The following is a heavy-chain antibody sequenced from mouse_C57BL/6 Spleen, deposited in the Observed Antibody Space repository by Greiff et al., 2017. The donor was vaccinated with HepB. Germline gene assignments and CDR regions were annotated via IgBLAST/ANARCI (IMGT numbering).Heavy chain of an antibody. D-gene: IGHD1-1*01. V-gene: IGHV1-15*01. CDR1: GYTFTDYE. CDR3: TRRGTTVVATNFDY. CDR2: IDPETGGT. J-gene: IGHJ2*01. Sequence: QVQLQQSGAELVRPGASVTLSCKASGYTFTDYEMHWVKQTPVHGLEWIGAIDPETGGTAYNQKFKGKAILTADKSSSTAYMELRSLTSEDSAVYYCTRRGTTVVATNFDYWGQGTTLTVSS.